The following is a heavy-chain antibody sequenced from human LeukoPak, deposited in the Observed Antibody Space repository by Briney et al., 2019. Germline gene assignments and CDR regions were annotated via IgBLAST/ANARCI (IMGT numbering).Heavy chain of an antibody. D-gene: IGHD1-26*01. Sequence: GESLKISFKGSGYRFTSYWIGWVRQLPGKGLEWMGIIYPGDSDTRYSPSFQGQVTISADKSISTAYLQWSSLKASDTAMYYCARSIVGATSDYWGQGTLVTVSS. V-gene: IGHV5-51*01. J-gene: IGHJ4*02. CDR2: IYPGDSDT. CDR1: GYRFTSYW. CDR3: ARSIVGATSDY.